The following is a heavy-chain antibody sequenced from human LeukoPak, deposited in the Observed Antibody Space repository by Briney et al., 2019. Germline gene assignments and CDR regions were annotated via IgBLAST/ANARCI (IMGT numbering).Heavy chain of an antibody. CDR3: ARAGGSSGWYYYYYYYMDV. Sequence: ASVKVSCKASGYTFTSYGISWVRQAPGQGLEWMGWISAYNGNTNYAQKLQGRVTMTTDTSTSTAYMELRSLRSDDTAVYYCARAGGSSGWYYYYYYYMDVWGKGTTVTVSS. J-gene: IGHJ6*03. CDR1: GYTFTSYG. CDR2: ISAYNGNT. V-gene: IGHV1-18*01. D-gene: IGHD6-19*01.